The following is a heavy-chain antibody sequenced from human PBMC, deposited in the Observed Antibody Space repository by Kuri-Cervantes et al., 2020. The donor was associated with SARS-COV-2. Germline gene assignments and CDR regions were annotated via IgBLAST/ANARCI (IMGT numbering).Heavy chain of an antibody. CDR2: VYSTGTT. Sequence: SETLSLTCSVSGASISIYYWSWIRQPAGKGLEWIGRVYSTGTTDYNPSLKSRVTMSVDTSKSQFSLNLTSVTAADTAVYYCARCSSGLTYFDYWGQGTLVTVSS. V-gene: IGHV4-4*07. D-gene: IGHD6-19*01. CDR3: ARCSSGLTYFDY. CDR1: GASISIYY. J-gene: IGHJ4*02.